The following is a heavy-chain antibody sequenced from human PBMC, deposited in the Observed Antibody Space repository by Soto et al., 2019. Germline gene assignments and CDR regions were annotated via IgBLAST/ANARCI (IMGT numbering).Heavy chain of an antibody. CDR3: TKDLWPYLPAGGEFDS. Sequence: GGSLGLSCAASGVTFCSYAMSWVRQAPGKGLEWVSAISGSAGSTYYADSVKGRFTISRDNSKNTLYLQMNSLRAEDTAVFYCTKDLWPYLPAGGEFDSWGQGTLVTVSS. CDR2: ISGSAGST. J-gene: IGHJ4*02. CDR1: GVTFCSYA. V-gene: IGHV3-23*01. D-gene: IGHD3-16*01.